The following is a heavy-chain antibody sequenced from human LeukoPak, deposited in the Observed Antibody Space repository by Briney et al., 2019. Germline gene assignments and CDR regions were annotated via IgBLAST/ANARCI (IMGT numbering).Heavy chain of an antibody. CDR3: ARGRDWNYAFDY. Sequence: ASVKVSCKASGDTFTSYGITWVRQAPGQGLEWMGWISTYNGNTNYAQKLQGRVTMATDTSTSTAYMELRSLKSDDTAVYYCARGRDWNYAFDYWGQGTLVTVSS. CDR1: GDTFTSYG. V-gene: IGHV1-18*01. D-gene: IGHD1-7*01. CDR2: ISTYNGNT. J-gene: IGHJ4*02.